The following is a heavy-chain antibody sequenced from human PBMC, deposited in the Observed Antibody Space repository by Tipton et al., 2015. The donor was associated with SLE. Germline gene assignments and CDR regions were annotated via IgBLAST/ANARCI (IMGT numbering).Heavy chain of an antibody. CDR3: ARCDTGFDY. V-gene: IGHV4-39*07. CDR2: IYYSGST. J-gene: IGHJ4*02. CDR1: GGSISSSSYY. D-gene: IGHD2-21*02. Sequence: TLSLTCTVSGGSISSSSYYWGWIRQPPGKGLEWIGSIYYSGSTYYNPSLKSRVTISVDTSKNQFSLKLSSVTAADTAVYYCARCDTGFDYWGQGTLATVSS.